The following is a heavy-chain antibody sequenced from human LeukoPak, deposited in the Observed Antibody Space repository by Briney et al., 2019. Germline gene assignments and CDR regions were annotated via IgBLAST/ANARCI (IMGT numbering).Heavy chain of an antibody. CDR1: GYTFTAYY. J-gene: IGHJ4*02. Sequence: ASVKVSCKASGYTFTAYYMHWVRQAPGQGLEWMGWNNPNSGGTNYAQKFQGRVTITRDASISTAYMELSRLRSDDTAVFYCARDYYDSSGYGSFDYWGQGTLVTVSS. V-gene: IGHV1-2*02. CDR3: ARDYYDSSGYGSFDY. CDR2: NNPNSGGT. D-gene: IGHD3-22*01.